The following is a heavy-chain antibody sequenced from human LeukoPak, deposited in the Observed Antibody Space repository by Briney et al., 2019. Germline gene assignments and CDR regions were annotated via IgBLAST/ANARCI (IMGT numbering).Heavy chain of an antibody. V-gene: IGHV4-34*01. D-gene: IGHD3-22*01. CDR2: INHSGST. J-gene: IGHJ4*02. Sequence: SETLSLTCAVYGGSFSGYYWSWIRQPPGKGLEWIGEINHSGSTNYNPSLKSRVTISVDTSKNQFSLKLSSVTAADTAVYYCARGLGDYDSRGYHHGYWGQGTLVTVSS. CDR3: ARGLGDYDSRGYHHGY. CDR1: GGSFSGYY.